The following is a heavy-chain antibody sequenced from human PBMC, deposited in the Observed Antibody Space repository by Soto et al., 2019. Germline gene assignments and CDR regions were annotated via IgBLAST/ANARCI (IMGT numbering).Heavy chain of an antibody. J-gene: IGHJ3*02. V-gene: IGHV3-7*04. CDR1: GFTFSSYW. Sequence: PGGSLRLSCAASGFTFSSYWMSWVRQAPGKGLEWVANIKQDGSQKWYVDSVKGRFTISRDNAKNSLYLQMNSLRAEDTAVYYCARGVYYDSSGPFSDAFDIWGQGTMVTVS. CDR2: IKQDGSQK. D-gene: IGHD3-22*01. CDR3: ARGVYYDSSGPFSDAFDI.